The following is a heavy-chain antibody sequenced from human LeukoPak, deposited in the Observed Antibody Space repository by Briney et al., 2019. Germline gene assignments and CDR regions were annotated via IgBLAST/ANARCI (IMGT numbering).Heavy chain of an antibody. CDR2: ISYDGSNE. D-gene: IGHD2-15*01. CDR3: ARENNCSGGSCPLDY. Sequence: GGSLRLSCAASGFTFSSYAMHWVRQAPGKGLEWVAVISYDGSNEYYADSVKGRFTISRDNAKNSLYLQMNSLRAEDTAVYYCARENNCSGGSCPLDYWGQGTLVTVSS. CDR1: GFTFSSYA. J-gene: IGHJ4*02. V-gene: IGHV3-30*04.